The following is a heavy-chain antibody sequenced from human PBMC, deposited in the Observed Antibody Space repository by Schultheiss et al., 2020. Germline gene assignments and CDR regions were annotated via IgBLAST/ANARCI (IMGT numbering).Heavy chain of an antibody. CDR2: INAGNGNT. J-gene: IGHJ6*02. CDR1: GGTFSSYA. Sequence: ASVKVSCKASGGTFSSYAISWVRQAPGQGLEWMGWINAGNGNTNYAQKLQGRVTMTTDTSTSTAYMELRSLRSDDTAVYYCARATYYDFWSGPYYYYYGMDVWGQGTTVTVSS. CDR3: ARATYYDFWSGPYYYYYGMDV. V-gene: IGHV1-18*01. D-gene: IGHD3-3*01.